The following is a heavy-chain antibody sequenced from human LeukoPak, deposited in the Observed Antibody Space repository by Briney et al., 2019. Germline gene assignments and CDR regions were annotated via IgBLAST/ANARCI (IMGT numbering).Heavy chain of an antibody. J-gene: IGHJ4*02. CDR1: GGSLSSGDYY. CDR3: ATTGPYGAYFDY. V-gene: IGHV4-30-4*08. D-gene: IGHD4-11*01. Sequence: SETLSLTCTVSGGSLSSGDYYWGWIRQPPGKGLEWIGYIYYSGSTYYNPSLKSRVPISVDTSKNQFSLKLSSVTAADTAVYYCATTGPYGAYFDYWGQGTLVTVSS. CDR2: IYYSGST.